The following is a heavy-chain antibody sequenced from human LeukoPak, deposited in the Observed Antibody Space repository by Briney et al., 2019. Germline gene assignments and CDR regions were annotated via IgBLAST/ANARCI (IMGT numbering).Heavy chain of an antibody. CDR2: IFPRDSDT. CDR3: ARHLSGYGSRRGYMDV. J-gene: IGHJ6*03. CDR1: GSIFTNYW. V-gene: IGHV5-51*01. D-gene: IGHD3-22*01. Sequence: GASLKISCKGSGSIFTNYWIGWVRQMPGKGLEWMGIIFPRDSDTRYSPSFQGQVTISADKSTSTAYLQWSSLKASDTAMYYCARHLSGYGSRRGYMDVWGKGTTVTVSS.